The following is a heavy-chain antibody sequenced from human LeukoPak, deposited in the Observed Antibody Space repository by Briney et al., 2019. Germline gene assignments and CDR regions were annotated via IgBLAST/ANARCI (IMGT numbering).Heavy chain of an antibody. V-gene: IGHV4-34*12. CDR3: ARRLAFDI. CDR2: IIHSGST. J-gene: IGHJ3*02. CDR1: GGSFSSYS. Sequence: SETLSLTCAVYGGSFSSYSWSWIRQPPGKGLEWIGEIIHSGSTNYNPSLKSRVTISMDTSKNQFSLKLSSVTAADTAVYYCARRLAFDIWGQGTMVTVS.